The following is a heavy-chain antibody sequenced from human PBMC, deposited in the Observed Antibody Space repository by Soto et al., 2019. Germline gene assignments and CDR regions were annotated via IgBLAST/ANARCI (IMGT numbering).Heavy chain of an antibody. CDR3: ARVNYDFWRSFDY. Sequence: PSETLSLTCTVSGGSISSGDYYWSWIRQPPGKGLEWIGYIYYSGSTYYNPSLKSRVTISVDTSKNQFSLKLSSVTAADTAVYYCARVNYDFWRSFDYWGQGTLVTVSS. D-gene: IGHD3-3*01. CDR1: GGSISSGDYY. CDR2: IYYSGST. J-gene: IGHJ4*02. V-gene: IGHV4-30-4*01.